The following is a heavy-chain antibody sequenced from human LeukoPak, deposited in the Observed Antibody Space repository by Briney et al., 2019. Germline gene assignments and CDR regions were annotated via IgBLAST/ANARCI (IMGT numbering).Heavy chain of an antibody. D-gene: IGHD1-7*01. CDR2: ISSNGDAT. CDR3: VRVGNYREFDY. CDR1: GFTFSNYA. V-gene: IGHV3-64*01. J-gene: IGHJ4*02. Sequence: GGSLRLSCAASGFTFSNYALHWVRQAPGNGLEYVSAISSNGDATVYANSVKGRFTISRDNSKNTLYPQMGSLRAEDMAVYYCVRVGNYREFDYWGQGTLVTVSS.